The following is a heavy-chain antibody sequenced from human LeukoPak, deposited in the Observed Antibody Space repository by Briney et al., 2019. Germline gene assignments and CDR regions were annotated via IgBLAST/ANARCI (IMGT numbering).Heavy chain of an antibody. CDR1: GYRFTNDW. D-gene: IGHD2-2*01. Sequence: GESLKISCKGSGYRFTNDWIAWVRQMPGKGLEWMGIIYADDSDTRYSPSFQGQVTISVDKSISIAYLQWSSLKASDTAMYYCATPYPREYCSSTTCYFNYWGQGTLVTVSS. V-gene: IGHV5-51*01. CDR2: IYADDSDT. CDR3: ATPYPREYCSSTTCYFNY. J-gene: IGHJ4*02.